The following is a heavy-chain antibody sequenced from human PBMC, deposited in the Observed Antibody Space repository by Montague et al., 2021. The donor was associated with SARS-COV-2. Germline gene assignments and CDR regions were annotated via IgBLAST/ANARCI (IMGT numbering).Heavy chain of an antibody. D-gene: IGHD3-22*01. CDR3: ARAGGYYNYGLDV. CDR1: GGSISSYN. Sequence: SETLSLTCTVSGGSISSYNWCWILRQPGGGREWLGYSYYSGGTGYSPALKSRGTIALDTSKNQFSLKVTSVTAADTAVYYCARAGGYYNYGLDVWGPGTTVT. V-gene: IGHV4-59*01. J-gene: IGHJ6*02. CDR2: SYYSGGT.